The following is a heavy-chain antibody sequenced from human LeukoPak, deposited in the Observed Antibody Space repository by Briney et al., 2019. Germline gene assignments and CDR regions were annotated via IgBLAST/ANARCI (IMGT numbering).Heavy chain of an antibody. J-gene: IGHJ4*02. CDR1: GGSISSGDYY. D-gene: IGHD4-17*01. Sequence: NPSETLSLTCTVSGGSISSGDYYWSWIRQPPGKGLEWIGYIYYSGSTYYNPSLKSRVTISVDTSKNQFSLKLSSVTAADTAVYYCARDSAGEVYGDPYYFDYWGQGTLVTVSS. CDR3: ARDSAGEVYGDPYYFDY. V-gene: IGHV4-30-4*01. CDR2: IYYSGST.